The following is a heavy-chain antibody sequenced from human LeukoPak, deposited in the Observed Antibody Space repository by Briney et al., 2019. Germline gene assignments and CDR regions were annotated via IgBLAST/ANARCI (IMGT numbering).Heavy chain of an antibody. V-gene: IGHV4-34*01. J-gene: IGHJ4*02. CDR2: INHSGST. Sequence: SETLSLTCAVYGGSFSGYYWSWIRQPPGKGLEWIGEINHSGSTNYNPSLKSRVTISVDTSKNQFSLKLSSVTAADTAVYYCARVIVGATTYWGQATLVTVSS. CDR3: ARVIVGATTY. D-gene: IGHD1-26*01. CDR1: GGSFSGYY.